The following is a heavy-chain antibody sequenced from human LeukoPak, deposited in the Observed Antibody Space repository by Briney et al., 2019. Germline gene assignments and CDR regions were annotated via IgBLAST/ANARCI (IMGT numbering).Heavy chain of an antibody. CDR3: TRGHWGLQS. Sequence: PETLSLTCTVSRASPTDYYWSSVRHSPEEGVEWISYIHHSANSDYNPSLRSRVTTSLDTSKNQLSLNLISVTAADTAVYYCTRGHWGLQSWSQGTLVTVSS. CDR1: RASPTDYY. J-gene: IGHJ5*02. D-gene: IGHD7-27*01. V-gene: IGHV4-59*01. CDR2: IHHSANS.